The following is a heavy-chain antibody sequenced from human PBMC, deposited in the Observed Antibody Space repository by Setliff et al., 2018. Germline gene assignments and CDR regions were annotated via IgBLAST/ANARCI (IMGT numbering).Heavy chain of an antibody. CDR1: GYTFTSYY. CDR3: ATDPSRIAVAGHDAFDI. J-gene: IGHJ3*02. Sequence: ASVKVSCKASGYTFTSYYMHWVRQAPGQGLEWMGIINPSGGSTSYAQKFQGRVTMTRDTSTSTVYMELSSLRSEDTAVYYCATDPSRIAVAGHDAFDIWGQGTMVTVSS. V-gene: IGHV1-46*01. CDR2: INPSGGST. D-gene: IGHD6-19*01.